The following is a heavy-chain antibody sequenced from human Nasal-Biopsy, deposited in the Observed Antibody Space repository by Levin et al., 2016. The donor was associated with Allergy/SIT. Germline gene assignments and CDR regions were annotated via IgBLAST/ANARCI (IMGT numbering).Heavy chain of an antibody. CDR1: GGSISSHY. J-gene: IGHJ3*02. V-gene: IGHV4-59*08. D-gene: IGHD4-17*01. Sequence: SETLSLTCNVSGGSISSHYWSWIRQPPGKGLEWIGYIYYNGNTNSNPSLGSRVTISVDTSKNQFSLNLSSVTAADTAIYYCARHYGVQYAFDIWGQGTMVTVSS. CDR3: ARHYGVQYAFDI. CDR2: IYYNGNT.